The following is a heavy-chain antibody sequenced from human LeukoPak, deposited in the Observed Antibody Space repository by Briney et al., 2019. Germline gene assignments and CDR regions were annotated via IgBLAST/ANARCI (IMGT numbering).Heavy chain of an antibody. D-gene: IGHD1-26*01. CDR1: GFTFSSYA. J-gene: IGHJ4*02. Sequence: QPGGSLRLSCAASGFTFSSYAMSWVRQAPGKGLKWVSAISGSGGSTYYADSVKGRFTISRDNSKNTLYLQMNSLRAEDTAVYYCAKHSGSYYTAFDYWGQGTLVTVSS. V-gene: IGHV3-23*01. CDR3: AKHSGSYYTAFDY. CDR2: ISGSGGST.